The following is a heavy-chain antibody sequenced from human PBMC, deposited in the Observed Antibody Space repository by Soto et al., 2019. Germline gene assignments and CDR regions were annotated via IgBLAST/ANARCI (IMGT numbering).Heavy chain of an antibody. CDR1: GYTFTGYY. V-gene: IGHV1-2*02. D-gene: IGHD3-22*01. Sequence: ASVKVSCKASGYTFTGYYMHWVRQAPGQGLEWMGWINPNSGGTNYAQKFQGRVTMTRDTSISTAYMEVSRLRSDDTAVYYCARVHYDSSGYYFPWFDPWGQGTLVTVSS. CDR2: INPNSGGT. J-gene: IGHJ5*02. CDR3: ARVHYDSSGYYFPWFDP.